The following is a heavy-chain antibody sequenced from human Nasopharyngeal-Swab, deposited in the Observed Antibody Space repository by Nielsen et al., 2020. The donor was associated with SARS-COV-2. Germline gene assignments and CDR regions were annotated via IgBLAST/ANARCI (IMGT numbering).Heavy chain of an antibody. J-gene: IGHJ4*02. CDR3: AKSGGGWHQGD. D-gene: IGHD6-19*01. CDR2: IRAGAGGT. Sequence: GESLKISCAASGFTLSSYGMSWVRQAPGKGLEWVSAIRAGAGGTTYADSVKGRFTVSRDNSKDTLYLQMSSLRADDTAVYYCAKSGGGWHQGDWGQGTLVTVSS. CDR1: GFTLSSYG. V-gene: IGHV3-23*01.